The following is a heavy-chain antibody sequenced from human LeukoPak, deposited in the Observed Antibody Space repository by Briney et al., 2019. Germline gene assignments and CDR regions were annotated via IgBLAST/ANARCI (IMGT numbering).Heavy chain of an antibody. J-gene: IGHJ4*02. CDR3: ARDSYYYDSSGLY. CDR2: INHSGST. CDR1: GGSFSGYY. Sequence: PSETLSLTCAVYGGSFSGYYWSWIRQPPGKGLEWIGEINHSGSTNYNPSLKSRVTISVDTSKNQFSLKLSSVTAADTAVYYCARDSYYYDSSGLYWGQGTLVTVSS. D-gene: IGHD3-22*01. V-gene: IGHV4-34*01.